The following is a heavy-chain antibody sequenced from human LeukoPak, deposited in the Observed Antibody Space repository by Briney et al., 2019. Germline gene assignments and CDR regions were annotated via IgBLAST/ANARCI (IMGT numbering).Heavy chain of an antibody. V-gene: IGHV3-11*06. J-gene: IGHJ4*02. Sequence: PSETLSLTCAVYGGSFSGYYWSWIRQPPGRGLEWVSFISTSSSYIYYGDSVKGRFTVSRDNAKNSLYLQMNGLRAEDTAVYYCVSSGPYLYYGSGYYTYWGQGTLVTVSS. D-gene: IGHD3-10*01. CDR1: GGSFSGYY. CDR3: VSSGPYLYYGSGYYTY. CDR2: ISTSSSYI.